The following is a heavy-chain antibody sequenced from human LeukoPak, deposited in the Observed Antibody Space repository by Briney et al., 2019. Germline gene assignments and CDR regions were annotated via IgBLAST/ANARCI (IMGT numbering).Heavy chain of an antibody. CDR1: GFTVSTNY. CDR3: AKRSLLGSGSPPYFDY. Sequence: PGGSLRLSCAASGFTVSTNYMSWVGQAPGRGLDWFSIIYSGGSTYYADSVKGRFAISRDNSKNTLYLQMNSLRAEDTAVYYCAKRSLLGSGSPPYFDYWGQGTLVTVSS. CDR2: IYSGGST. V-gene: IGHV3-53*01. D-gene: IGHD3-10*01. J-gene: IGHJ4*02.